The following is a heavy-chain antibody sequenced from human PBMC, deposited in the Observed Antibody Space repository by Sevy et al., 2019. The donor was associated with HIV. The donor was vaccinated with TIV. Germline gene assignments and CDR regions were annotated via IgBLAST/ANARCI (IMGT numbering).Heavy chain of an antibody. D-gene: IGHD3-9*01. J-gene: IGHJ3*02. CDR3: ARGYYDILTGLDAFDI. V-gene: IGHV4-59*01. CDR2: IYYSGST. CDR1: GGSISSYY. Sequence: SETLSLTCTVSGGSISSYYWSWIRQPPGKGLEWIGYIYYSGSTNYNPSLKSRVTISVDTSKNQFSLKLSSVTAADTAGYYGARGYYDILTGLDAFDIWGQGTMVTVSS.